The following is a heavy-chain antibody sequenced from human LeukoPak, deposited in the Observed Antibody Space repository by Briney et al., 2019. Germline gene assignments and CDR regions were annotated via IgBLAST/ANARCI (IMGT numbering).Heavy chain of an antibody. V-gene: IGHV3-30*02. CDR2: IRYDGSSK. J-gene: IGHJ3*02. Sequence: GGSLRLSCAASGFTFSSYGMHWVRQAPGKGLEWVAFIRYDGSSKYYADSVKGRFTISRDNSKNTLYLQMNSLRAEDTAVYYCAKEILQRSGFLDAFDIWGQGTMVTVSS. CDR3: AKEILQRSGFLDAFDI. D-gene: IGHD3-3*01. CDR1: GFTFSSYG.